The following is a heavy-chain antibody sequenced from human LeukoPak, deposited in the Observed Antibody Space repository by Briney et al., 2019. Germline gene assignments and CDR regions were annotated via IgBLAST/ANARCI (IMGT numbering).Heavy chain of an antibody. Sequence: SETLSLTCTVSGGSISTYYWSWIRQPPGKGLEWIAYIDYSASTNYNPSLKSRVTISADTSKNQFSLKLSSVTAADTAVYYCARDNSAWEPRVAFDIWGQGTMVTVSS. CDR3: ARDNSAWEPRVAFDI. CDR1: GGSISTYY. V-gene: IGHV4-59*01. J-gene: IGHJ3*02. D-gene: IGHD1-26*01. CDR2: IDYSAST.